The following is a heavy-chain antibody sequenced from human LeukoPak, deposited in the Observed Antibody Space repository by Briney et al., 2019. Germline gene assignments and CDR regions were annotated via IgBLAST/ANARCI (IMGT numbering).Heavy chain of an antibody. D-gene: IGHD6-19*01. CDR2: ISYDGSNK. CDR1: GFTFSSYG. J-gene: IGHJ4*02. CDR3: AKAGVAVAANFDY. V-gene: IGHV3-30*18. Sequence: PGRSLRLSCAASGFTFSSYGMHWVRQAPGKGLEWVAVISYDGSNKYYADSVKGQFTISRDNSKNTLYLQMNSLRAEDTAVYYCAKAGVAVAANFDYWGQGTLVTVSP.